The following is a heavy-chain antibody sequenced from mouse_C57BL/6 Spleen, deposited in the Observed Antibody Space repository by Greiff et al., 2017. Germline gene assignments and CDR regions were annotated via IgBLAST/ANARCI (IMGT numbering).Heavy chain of an antibody. D-gene: IGHD2-3*01. CDR3: ARRYDDGYYSYAMDY. J-gene: IGHJ4*01. CDR1: GFTFSDYG. Sequence: EVKLVESGGGLVKPGGSLKLSCAASGFTFSDYGMHWVRQAPEKGLEWVAYISSGSSTIYYADTVKGRFTISRDNAKNTLFLQMTSLRSEDTAMYYCARRYDDGYYSYAMDYWGQGTSVTVSS. V-gene: IGHV5-17*01. CDR2: ISSGSSTI.